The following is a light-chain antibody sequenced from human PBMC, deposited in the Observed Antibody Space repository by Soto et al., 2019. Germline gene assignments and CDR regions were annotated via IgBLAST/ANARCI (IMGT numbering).Light chain of an antibody. V-gene: IGKV3-11*01. CDR1: QSVSSY. CDR3: QQRSNWPSIT. Sequence: EIVFAQSPAPLSLSPGERTTLSCRASQSVSSYLAWYQQKPGQAPRLLIYDASNRATGIPARFGGSGSGTDFTLTISALQFEDSAVYYCQQRSNWPSITVGQGTRVEIK. CDR2: DAS. J-gene: IGKJ5*01.